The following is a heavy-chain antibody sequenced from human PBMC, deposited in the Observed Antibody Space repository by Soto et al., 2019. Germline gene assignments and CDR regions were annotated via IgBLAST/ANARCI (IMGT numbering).Heavy chain of an antibody. CDR3: AAGPPPKDYANDY. CDR2: IIPIFGTA. J-gene: IGHJ4*02. Sequence: QVQLVQSGAEVKKPGSSVKVSCKASGGTFSSYAISWVRQAPGQGLEWMGGIIPIFGTANYAQKFQGRVTITADKSQSTADMELNSLRSEDTAVYYCAAGPPPKDYANDYWGQGNLVTVSS. D-gene: IGHD4-17*01. V-gene: IGHV1-69*06. CDR1: GGTFSSYA.